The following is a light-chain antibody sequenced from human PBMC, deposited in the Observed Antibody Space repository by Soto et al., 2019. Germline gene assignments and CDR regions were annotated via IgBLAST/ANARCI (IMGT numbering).Light chain of an antibody. J-gene: IGLJ1*01. V-gene: IGLV2-14*01. CDR1: SSDVGGYNY. CDR2: DVS. CDR3: SSYTTSSLRYV. Sequence: QSVLTQPASVSGSPGQSITISCTGTSSDVGGYNYVSWYQQHPGKAPKLMIYDVSNRPSGVSNRFSGSKSGNTASLTISGRQAEDEADYYCSSYTTSSLRYVFGTGTKLTVL.